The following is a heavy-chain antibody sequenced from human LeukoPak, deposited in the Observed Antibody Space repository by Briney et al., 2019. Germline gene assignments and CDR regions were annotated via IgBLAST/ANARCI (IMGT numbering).Heavy chain of an antibody. J-gene: IGHJ4*02. D-gene: IGHD3-22*01. V-gene: IGHV3-73*01. Sequence: GGSLRLSCAASGFTFSGSAMHWVRQASGKGLEWVGRIRSKSNSYATAYAASVKGRFTISRDDSKNTAYLQMNSLRAEDTAVYYCAKISMYYYDSKGYFDYWGQGTLVTVSS. CDR1: GFTFSGSA. CDR3: AKISMYYYDSKGYFDY. CDR2: IRSKSNSYAT.